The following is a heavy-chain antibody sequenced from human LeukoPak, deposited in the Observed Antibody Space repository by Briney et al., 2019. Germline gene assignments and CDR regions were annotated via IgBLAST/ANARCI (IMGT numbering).Heavy chain of an antibody. CDR3: ARGYYYDSSGYFYDYYHYYMDV. J-gene: IGHJ6*03. CDR2: INPNSGGT. CDR1: GYTFTGYY. Sequence: ASVKVSCKASGYTFTGYYMHWVRQAPGQGLEWMGWINPNSGGTNYAQKFQGRVTMTRDTSISTAYMELSRLRSDDTAVYYCARGYYYDSSGYFYDYYHYYMDVWGKGTTVTVSS. V-gene: IGHV1-2*02. D-gene: IGHD3-22*01.